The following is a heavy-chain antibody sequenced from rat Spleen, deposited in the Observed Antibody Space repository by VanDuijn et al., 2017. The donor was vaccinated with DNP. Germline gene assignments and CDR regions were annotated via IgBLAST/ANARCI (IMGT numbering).Heavy chain of an antibody. J-gene: IGHJ1*01. CDR1: GFTFNNYW. Sequence: EVQLVESGGDLVQPGRSLKLSCVASGFTFNNYWMTWIRQVPGKGLEWVATISASGGITSYPDSVKGRFTISRDNAKNTLYLQMNSLRSEDTATYYCARGSGTYYWYFDFWGPGTMVTVSS. D-gene: IGHD5-1*01. V-gene: IGHV5-31*01. CDR2: ISASGGIT. CDR3: ARGSGTYYWYFDF.